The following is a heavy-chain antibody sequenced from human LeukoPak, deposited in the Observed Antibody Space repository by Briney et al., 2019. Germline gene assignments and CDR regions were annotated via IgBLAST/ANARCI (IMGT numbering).Heavy chain of an antibody. CDR3: ARGGAGGYYDTFGY. Sequence: SQTLSLTCTVSGGSIGSGDYYWTWIRQHPGKGLEWIAYIYSSGTTYYNPSLKSRVTMSVDTSKNQFSLKLSSVTAADTAVYYCARGGAGGYYDTFGYWGQGTLVTVSS. J-gene: IGHJ4*02. CDR1: GGSIGSGDYY. V-gene: IGHV4-31*03. CDR2: IYSSGTT. D-gene: IGHD3-22*01.